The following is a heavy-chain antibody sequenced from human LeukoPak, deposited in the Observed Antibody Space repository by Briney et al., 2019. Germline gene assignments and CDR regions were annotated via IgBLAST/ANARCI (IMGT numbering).Heavy chain of an antibody. V-gene: IGHV1-18*01. D-gene: IGHD5-24*01. CDR1: GYSFRNYG. CDR3: ARSQRWLQIDY. CDR2: ISVYNGNT. J-gene: IGHJ4*02. Sequence: ASVKVSFKASGYSFRNYGISWVRQAPGQGLEYMGWISVYNGNTNYAQRLQGRVTMTADTSTSTVYMELRSLRSDDTAVYYCARSQRWLQIDYWGQGTLVTVSS.